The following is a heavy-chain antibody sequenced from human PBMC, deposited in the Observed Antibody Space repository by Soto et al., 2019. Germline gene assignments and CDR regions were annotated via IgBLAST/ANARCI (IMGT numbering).Heavy chain of an antibody. D-gene: IGHD6-13*01. J-gene: IGHJ6*02. CDR1: GYIFAKNY. V-gene: IGHV1-46*01. Sequence: QVQLVQSGAEAKKPGASVRISCKASGYIFAKNYMYWVRQAPGQGPEWMGLINPSDGSSINAQKFQGRLTITSDTSTGTVYMDLSGLRPEDTAVYFCARGQTIAAALSMDVWGQWTTVIVSS. CDR2: INPSDGSS. CDR3: ARGQTIAAALSMDV.